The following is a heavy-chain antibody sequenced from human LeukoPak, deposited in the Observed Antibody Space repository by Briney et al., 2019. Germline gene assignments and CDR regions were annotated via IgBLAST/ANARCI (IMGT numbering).Heavy chain of an antibody. CDR1: GYTFTTYG. CDR3: ARDLSGYRGAFDI. V-gene: IGHV1-18*01. D-gene: IGHD3-3*01. CDR2: ISGYNGNT. Sequence: ASVKVSCKASGYTFTTYGINWVRHAPGQGHEWTGWISGYNGNTDYTQKLQSRVAMTTDTSTNTANMELRSLRPDDTAVYYCARDLSGYRGAFDIWGQGTMVTVSS. J-gene: IGHJ3*02.